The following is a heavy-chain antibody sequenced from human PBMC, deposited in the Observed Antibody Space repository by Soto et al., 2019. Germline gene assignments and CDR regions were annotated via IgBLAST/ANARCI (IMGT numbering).Heavy chain of an antibody. CDR3: ARAAREMATTPHGY. J-gene: IGHJ4*02. V-gene: IGHV3-21*06. D-gene: IGHD5-12*01. Sequence: GGSLRLSCAVSGFTFRNFAMNWVRQAPGKGLECVSSISSTGGSIYYAESLKGRFTVSRDNAQNFLYLQMNRLRVEDTAVYYCARAAREMATTPHGYWGQGTLVTVYS. CDR2: ISSTGGSI. CDR1: GFTFRNFA.